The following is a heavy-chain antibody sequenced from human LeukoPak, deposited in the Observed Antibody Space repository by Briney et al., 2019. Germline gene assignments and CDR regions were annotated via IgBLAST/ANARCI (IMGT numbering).Heavy chain of an antibody. D-gene: IGHD3-16*01. J-gene: IGHJ3*02. CDR3: ARVGAATYAFDI. CDR2: IKSDGSST. Sequence: GGSLRLSRAASGFTFSSYWMHWVRQAPGKGLVWVSRIKSDGSSTSYADSVKGRFTISRDNAKNTQYLQMNSLRAEDTAVYYCARVGAATYAFDIWGKGTMVTVSS. CDR1: GFTFSSYW. V-gene: IGHV3-74*01.